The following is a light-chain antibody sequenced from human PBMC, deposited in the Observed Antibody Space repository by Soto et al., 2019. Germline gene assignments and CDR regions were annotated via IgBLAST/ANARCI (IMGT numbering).Light chain of an antibody. CDR2: DTS. V-gene: IGKV3-15*01. CDR1: QSVSSS. Sequence: EIVLTQSPGTLSLSPGERATLSCRASQSVSSSFVAWFQQKPGQAPRLLIYDTSTRATGIPARFSGSGSGTEFTLTISSLQSEDFAVYYCQQYNNWPPITFGQGTRLEIK. J-gene: IGKJ5*01. CDR3: QQYNNWPPIT.